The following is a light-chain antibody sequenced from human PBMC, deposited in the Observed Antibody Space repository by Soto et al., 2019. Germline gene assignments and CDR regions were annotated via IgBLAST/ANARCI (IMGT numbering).Light chain of an antibody. CDR1: QTISTY. CDR3: QQSYSTPIT. Sequence: DIQMTQSPSSLSASVGARVTITCRTSQTISTYLNWYQQKPGKAPKLLSYAASSLQSGVPSRFSGSGSGTDFTLTISSLKPEDFETYYCQQSYSTPITFGQGTKVDIK. J-gene: IGKJ1*01. V-gene: IGKV1-39*01. CDR2: AAS.